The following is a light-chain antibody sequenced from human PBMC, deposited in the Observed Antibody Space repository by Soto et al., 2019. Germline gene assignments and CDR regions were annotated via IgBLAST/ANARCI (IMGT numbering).Light chain of an antibody. CDR2: GAS. J-gene: IGKJ2*01. CDR1: QSVSSSY. V-gene: IGKV3-20*01. Sequence: EIVLTQSPGTLSLSPGERATLSCRASQSVSSSYLAWYQQKPGQAPRLLIYGASSRATGIPDRFSGSGSGADFTLTISRLEPEDFAAYSCQQYGSSPVYTFGQGTKLEIK. CDR3: QQYGSSPVYT.